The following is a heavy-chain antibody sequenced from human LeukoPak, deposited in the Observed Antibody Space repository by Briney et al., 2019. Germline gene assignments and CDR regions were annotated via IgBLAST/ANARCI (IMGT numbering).Heavy chain of an antibody. CDR2: ITYNGDDT. V-gene: IGHV3-23*01. Sequence: LTGGSLRLSCAASGFTFSSYAMSWVRQAPGKGLEWVSAITYNGDDTYYADSVKGRLTISRDNSKNTLYLQMDSLRVEDTAVYYCAKMVSRFYESSGYYCDQWGQGTLVTASS. J-gene: IGHJ5*02. D-gene: IGHD3-22*01. CDR1: GFTFSSYA. CDR3: AKMVSRFYESSGYYCDQ.